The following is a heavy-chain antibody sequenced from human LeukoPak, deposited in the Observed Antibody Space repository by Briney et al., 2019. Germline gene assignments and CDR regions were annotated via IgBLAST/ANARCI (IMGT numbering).Heavy chain of an antibody. CDR2: ITGSSSYT. CDR1: GFTFSDYY. D-gene: IGHD4-17*01. CDR3: ARTRRDYGDYDDY. J-gene: IGHJ4*02. V-gene: IGHV3-11*03. Sequence: PGGSLRLSCAASGFTFSDYYMSWIRQAPGKGLEWVSYITGSSSYTKYADSVKGRFTISRDNAKNSLYLQMNSLRAEDTAVYYCARTRRDYGDYDDYWGQGTLVTVSS.